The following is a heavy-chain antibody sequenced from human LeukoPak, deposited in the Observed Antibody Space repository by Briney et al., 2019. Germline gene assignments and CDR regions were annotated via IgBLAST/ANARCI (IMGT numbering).Heavy chain of an antibody. CDR1: GGTFSSYA. CDR2: IIPIFGTA. Sequence: ASVKVSCKASGGTFSSYAISWVRQAPGQGLEWMGGIIPIFGTANYAQKFQGRVTITADESTSTAYMELSSLRSEDTAVYYCARHSTQVEMATIAAEFDYWGQGTLVTVFS. D-gene: IGHD5-24*01. V-gene: IGHV1-69*13. J-gene: IGHJ4*02. CDR3: ARHSTQVEMATIAAEFDY.